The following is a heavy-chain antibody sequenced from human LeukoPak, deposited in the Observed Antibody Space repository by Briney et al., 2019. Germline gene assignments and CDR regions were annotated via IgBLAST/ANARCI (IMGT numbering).Heavy chain of an antibody. Sequence: SSETLSLTCAVYGGSFSGYYWSWIRQPPGKGLEWIGEINHSGSTNYNPSLKSRVTVSVDTSKNQFSLKLRSVTAADTAMYYCVRVQRWFGEFSMDVWGKGTTVTVSS. D-gene: IGHD3-10*01. CDR2: INHSGST. CDR1: GGSFSGYY. V-gene: IGHV4-34*01. J-gene: IGHJ6*03. CDR3: VRVQRWFGEFSMDV.